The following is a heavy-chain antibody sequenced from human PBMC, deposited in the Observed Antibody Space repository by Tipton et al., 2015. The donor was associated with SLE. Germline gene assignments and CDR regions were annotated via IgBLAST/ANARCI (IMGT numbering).Heavy chain of an antibody. CDR3: APRVYGGFFDY. V-gene: IGHV4-61*05. CDR2: IYNSGST. J-gene: IGHJ4*02. CDR1: GGSISSSSYY. Sequence: TLSLTCTVSGGSISSSSYYWTWIRQPPGKGLEWIGYIYNSGSTDYNPSLRSPVTISIDTSKKQISLKLSSVTAADTAVYYCAPRVYGGFFDYWGQGTLVTVSS. D-gene: IGHD5/OR15-5a*01.